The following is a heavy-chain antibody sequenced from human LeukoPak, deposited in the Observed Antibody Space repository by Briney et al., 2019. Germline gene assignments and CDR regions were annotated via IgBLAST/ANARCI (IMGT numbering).Heavy chain of an antibody. CDR2: ISSDGSST. V-gene: IGHV3-74*01. Sequence: GGSLRLSCAASGFTFSSYWMHWVRQAPGKGLVWVSRISSDGSSTKYADSVKGRFTISRDTSKNTLLLQMNSLRGDDTALYFCARRLSLRFDAFAVWGPGTVVTVSS. CDR1: GFTFSSYW. CDR3: ARRLSLRFDAFAV. J-gene: IGHJ3*01. D-gene: IGHD3-3*01.